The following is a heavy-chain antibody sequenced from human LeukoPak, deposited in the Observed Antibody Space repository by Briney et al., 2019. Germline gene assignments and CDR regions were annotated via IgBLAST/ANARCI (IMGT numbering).Heavy chain of an antibody. Sequence: GRSLRLSCAASGFTFSNYAMHWVRQAPGKGLEWVAVISYDGSDKYYADSVKGRFTIFRDNSKNTLYLQMNSLRPEDTAVYYCARDWGRRYSSGWYGDFDYWGQGTLVTVSS. CDR2: ISYDGSDK. J-gene: IGHJ4*02. CDR3: ARDWGRRYSSGWYGDFDY. D-gene: IGHD6-19*01. V-gene: IGHV3-30-3*01. CDR1: GFTFSNYA.